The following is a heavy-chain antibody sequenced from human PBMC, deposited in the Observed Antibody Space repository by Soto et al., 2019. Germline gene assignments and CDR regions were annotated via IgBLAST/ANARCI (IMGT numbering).Heavy chain of an antibody. CDR3: ARALTPIVDWYFDL. V-gene: IGHV1-18*01. Sequence: QVQLVQSGGEVKKPGASVRVSCKASNYTFINYGISWVRQAPGQGLEWMGWISAYNGNTDYAQKLQGRVTMTTDTSTSTAYMELRSLRSDDTAVYYCARALTPIVDWYFDLWGRGTLVTVSS. CDR2: ISAYNGNT. J-gene: IGHJ2*01. CDR1: NYTFINYG. D-gene: IGHD2-21*02.